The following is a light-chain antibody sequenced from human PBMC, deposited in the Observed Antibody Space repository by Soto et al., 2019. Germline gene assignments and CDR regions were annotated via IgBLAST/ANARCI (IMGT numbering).Light chain of an antibody. V-gene: IGKV3-15*01. Sequence: EILMTQSPATLSVSPGERATLSCRASQSVSNNLAWYQQKPGQVPRLLIYGASTRATGIPARFSGSGSGTEFTLTISSLQSEDFAVYFCQQYNNSPITFGQGTRLEIK. CDR3: QQYNNSPIT. J-gene: IGKJ5*01. CDR2: GAS. CDR1: QSVSNN.